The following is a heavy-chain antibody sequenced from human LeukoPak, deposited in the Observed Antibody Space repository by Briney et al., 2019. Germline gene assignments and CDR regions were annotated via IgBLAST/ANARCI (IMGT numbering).Heavy chain of an antibody. D-gene: IGHD6-6*01. CDR1: GGSISSSSYY. Sequence: SETLSLTCTVSGGSISSSSYYWGWIRQPPGKGLEWIGSIYYSGSTYYNPSLESRVTISVDTSKNQFSLKLSSVTAADTAVYYCARHSRIAARNWFDPWGQGTLVTVSS. CDR2: IYYSGST. CDR3: ARHSRIAARNWFDP. J-gene: IGHJ5*02. V-gene: IGHV4-39*01.